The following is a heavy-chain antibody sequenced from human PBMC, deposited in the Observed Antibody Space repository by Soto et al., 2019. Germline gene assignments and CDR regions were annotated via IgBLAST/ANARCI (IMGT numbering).Heavy chain of an antibody. CDR2: ISYDGSNK. CDR1: GFTFSSYG. V-gene: IGHV3-30*18. J-gene: IGHJ6*02. D-gene: IGHD4-17*01. CDR3: AKAPYGDYPYYYYGMDV. Sequence: QVPLVESGGGVVQPGRSLRLSCAASGFTFSSYGMHWVRQAPGKGLEWVAVISYDGSNKYYADSVKGRFTISRDNSKNTLYLQMNSLRAEDTAVYYCAKAPYGDYPYYYYGMDVWGQGTTVTVSS.